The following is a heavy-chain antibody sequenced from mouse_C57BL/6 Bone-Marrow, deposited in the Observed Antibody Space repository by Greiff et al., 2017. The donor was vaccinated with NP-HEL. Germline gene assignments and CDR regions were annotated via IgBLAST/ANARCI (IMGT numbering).Heavy chain of an antibody. D-gene: IGHD2-12*01. V-gene: IGHV1-53*01. CDR2: INPSNGGT. J-gene: IGHJ1*03. Sequence: QRPGQGLEWIGNINPSNGGTNYNEKFKSKATLTVDKSSSTAYMQLSSLTSEDSAVYYCARSPTIVSYWYFDVWGTGTTVTVSS. CDR3: ARSPTIVSYWYFDV.